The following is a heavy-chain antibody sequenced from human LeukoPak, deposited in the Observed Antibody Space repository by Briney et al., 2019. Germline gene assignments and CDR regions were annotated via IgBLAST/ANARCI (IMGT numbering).Heavy chain of an antibody. D-gene: IGHD1-1*01. Sequence: ASVEVSCKASGYTFTSYAMHWVRQAPGQRLEWMGWINAGNGNTKYSQKFQGRVTITRDTSASTAYMELRSLRSDDTAVYYCARDRPTGTPFDYWGQGTLVTVSS. V-gene: IGHV1-3*01. CDR2: INAGNGNT. CDR3: ARDRPTGTPFDY. J-gene: IGHJ4*02. CDR1: GYTFTSYA.